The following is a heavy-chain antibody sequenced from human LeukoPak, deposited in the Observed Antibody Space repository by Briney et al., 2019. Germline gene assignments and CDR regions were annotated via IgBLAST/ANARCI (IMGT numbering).Heavy chain of an antibody. CDR3: AIFGEDGIVVVPAAMLDY. Sequence: GGSLRLSCAASGFTFSSCAMSWVRQAPGKGLEWVSTIIDSGNSIYYADSVEGRFTISRDNSKDTLYLQMDSLRAGDTAVYYCAIFGEDGIVVVPAAMLDYWGQGTLVTVSS. D-gene: IGHD2-2*01. CDR2: IIDSGNSI. CDR1: GFTFSSCA. J-gene: IGHJ4*02. V-gene: IGHV3-23*01.